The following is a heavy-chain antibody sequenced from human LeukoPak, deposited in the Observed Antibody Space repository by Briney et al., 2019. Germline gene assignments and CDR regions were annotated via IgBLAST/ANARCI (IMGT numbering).Heavy chain of an antibody. Sequence: PSETLSLTCTVSSGSTTSSDYFWTWVRQSPGKGLEWIEYVSYIGSPYYRPSLRGRLTISLDTSKNPFSLNLSSVTASDTAVYYCARADIYYHSGGLDAWGQGTMVTVSS. V-gene: IGHV4-30-4*01. CDR1: SGSTTSSDYF. CDR3: ARADIYYHSGGLDA. J-gene: IGHJ6*02. CDR2: VSYIGSP. D-gene: IGHD3-10*01.